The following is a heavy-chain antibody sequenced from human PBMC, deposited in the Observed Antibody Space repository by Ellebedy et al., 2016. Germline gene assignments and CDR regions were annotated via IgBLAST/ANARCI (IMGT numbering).Heavy chain of an antibody. Sequence: SWFRQAPGTGLEWVSFIRSEAYSGTTEYAASVKGRFTISRDDSRNIAYLQMNSLKIDDTAVYYCGKPLSTSGSYNGPWGQGTLVTVSS. D-gene: IGHD1-26*01. V-gene: IGHV3-49*03. J-gene: IGHJ5*02. CDR2: IRSEAYSGTT. CDR3: GKPLSTSGSYNGP.